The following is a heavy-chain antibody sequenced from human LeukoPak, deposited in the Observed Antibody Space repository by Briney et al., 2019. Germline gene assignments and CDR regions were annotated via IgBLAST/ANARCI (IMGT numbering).Heavy chain of an antibody. Sequence: ASVKVSCKASGGTFSSYAISWVRQAPGQGLEWMGGIIPIFGTASYAQKFQGRVTITTDESTSTAYMELSSLRSEDTAVYYCARVLLDYGGNSGWSDPWGQGTLVTVSS. D-gene: IGHD4-23*01. CDR3: ARVLLDYGGNSGWSDP. V-gene: IGHV1-69*05. J-gene: IGHJ5*02. CDR1: GGTFSSYA. CDR2: IIPIFGTA.